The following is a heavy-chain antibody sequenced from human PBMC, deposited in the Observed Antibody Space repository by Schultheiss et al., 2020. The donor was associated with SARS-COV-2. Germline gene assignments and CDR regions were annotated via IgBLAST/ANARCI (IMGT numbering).Heavy chain of an antibody. CDR2: VSRTEGI. Sequence: SETLSLTCTVSDDSISSSSYYWGWIRQHPGKGLEWIGEVSRTEGINYNPSLKSRVTISVDKSKNQFSLKLSSVTAADTAVYYCARVQSAYSSLFDYWGQGTLVTVSS. V-gene: IGHV4-39*07. J-gene: IGHJ4*02. D-gene: IGHD6-13*01. CDR1: DDSISSSSYY. CDR3: ARVQSAYSSLFDY.